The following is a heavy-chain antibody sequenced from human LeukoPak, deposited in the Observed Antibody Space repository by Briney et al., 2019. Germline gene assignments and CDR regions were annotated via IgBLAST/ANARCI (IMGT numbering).Heavy chain of an antibody. J-gene: IGHJ4*02. D-gene: IGHD2-2*01. Sequence: GGSLRLSCAASGFTFSTYWMTWVRQAPGKGLEWVANIKHDGSEKYYVDSVKGRFTISRDNSKNTLYLQMNSLRAEDTAVYYCARDHLGGCSSTSCYFDYWGQGTLVTVSS. CDR1: GFTFSTYW. CDR3: ARDHLGGCSSTSCYFDY. CDR2: IKHDGSEK. V-gene: IGHV3-7*01.